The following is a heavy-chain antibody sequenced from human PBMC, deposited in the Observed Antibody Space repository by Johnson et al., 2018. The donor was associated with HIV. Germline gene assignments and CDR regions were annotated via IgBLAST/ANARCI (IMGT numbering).Heavy chain of an antibody. D-gene: IGHD3-10*01. CDR2: ISSSGSTI. J-gene: IGHJ3*02. CDR3: ARATGSDDAFDI. Sequence: QMLLVESGGGLVKPGGSLRLSCAASGFTFSDYYMSWIRQAPGKGLEWVSYISSSGSTIYYADSVKGRFTISRDNARNSLYLQMNSLRAVDTALYYCARATGSDDAFDIWGQGTMVTVSS. CDR1: GFTFSDYY. V-gene: IGHV3-11*01.